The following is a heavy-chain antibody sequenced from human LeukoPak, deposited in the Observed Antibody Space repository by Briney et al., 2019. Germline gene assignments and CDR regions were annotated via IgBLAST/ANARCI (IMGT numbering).Heavy chain of an antibody. Sequence: PGRSLRLSCAASGLTFSSYAMHWVRQAPGKGLEWVAVISYDGSNKYYADSVKGRFTISRDNSKNTLYLQMNSLRAEDTAVYYCARGNTWIQLWLVDYWGQGTLVTVSS. V-gene: IGHV3-30*01. CDR2: ISYDGSNK. J-gene: IGHJ4*02. CDR3: ARGNTWIQLWLVDY. CDR1: GLTFSSYA. D-gene: IGHD5-18*01.